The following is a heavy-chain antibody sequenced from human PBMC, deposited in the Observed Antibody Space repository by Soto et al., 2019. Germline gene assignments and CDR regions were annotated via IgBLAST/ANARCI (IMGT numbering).Heavy chain of an antibody. D-gene: IGHD2-2*01. J-gene: IGHJ6*02. CDR3: ANANVLPAATWANYYYGMDV. CDR1: GFTFSSYA. CDR2: ISGSGGST. V-gene: IGHV3-23*01. Sequence: GGSLRLSCAASGFTFSSYAMSWVRQAPAKGLEWVSGISGSGGSTYYAEYVKGRFTVSRDNSKNTLNLKMNSLKAEDTDVKNCANANVLPAATWANYYYGMDVWGQGTTVTVSS.